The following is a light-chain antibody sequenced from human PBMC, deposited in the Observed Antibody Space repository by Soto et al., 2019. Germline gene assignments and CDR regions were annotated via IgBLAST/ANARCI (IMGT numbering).Light chain of an antibody. J-gene: IGKJ1*01. CDR3: QQYGSSPQT. V-gene: IGKV3-20*01. Sequence: EIVLTQSPGTLSLSPGERATLSCRARQSVSSSYLAWYQQKPGQAPRLRIYGASSRATGIPDRFSGSGSGTDFTLTISRLEPEDCAVYYCQQYGSSPQTFGQGTKVEIK. CDR2: GAS. CDR1: QSVSSSY.